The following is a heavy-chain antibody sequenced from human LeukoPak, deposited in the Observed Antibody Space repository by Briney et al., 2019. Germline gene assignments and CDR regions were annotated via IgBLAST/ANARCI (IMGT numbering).Heavy chain of an antibody. Sequence: GGSLRLSCAASGFAFSSYVMSWVRQAPGKGLEWVSAISGSGGSTYYADSVKGRFTISRDNSKNTLYLQMNSLRAEDTAVYYCAKDQWDGYNYYWGQGTLVTVSS. V-gene: IGHV3-23*01. CDR3: AKDQWDGYNYY. D-gene: IGHD5-24*01. CDR2: ISGSGGST. CDR1: GFAFSSYV. J-gene: IGHJ4*02.